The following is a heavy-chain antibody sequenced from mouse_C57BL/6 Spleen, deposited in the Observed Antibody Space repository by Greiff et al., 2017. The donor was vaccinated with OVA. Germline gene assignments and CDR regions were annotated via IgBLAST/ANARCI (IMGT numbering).Heavy chain of an antibody. D-gene: IGHD1-1*01. J-gene: IGHJ3*01. CDR3: ARGYGSSYGAY. Sequence: VQLVESRAELMKPGASVKLSCKATGYTFTGYWIEWVKQRPGHGLEWIGEILPGSGSTNYNEKFKGKATFTADTSSNTAYMQLSSLTTEDSAIDYFARGYGSSYGAYWGQGTLVTVSA. CDR1: GYTFTGYW. V-gene: IGHV1-9*01. CDR2: ILPGSGST.